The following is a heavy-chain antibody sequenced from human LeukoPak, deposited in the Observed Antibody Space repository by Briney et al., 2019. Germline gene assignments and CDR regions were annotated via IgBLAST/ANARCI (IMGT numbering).Heavy chain of an antibody. Sequence: ASVKVSCKASGYTFTSCDINWVRQATGQGREWMGWMNPNSGNTGYGQSFQGRITITRDISIGTAYMELSNLTSEETSIYYCTRGSSGQRDNWGKGTLVTVSA. CDR3: TRGSSGQRDN. CDR1: GYTFTSCD. D-gene: IGHD6-19*01. J-gene: IGHJ4*02. V-gene: IGHV1-8*01. CDR2: MNPNSGNT.